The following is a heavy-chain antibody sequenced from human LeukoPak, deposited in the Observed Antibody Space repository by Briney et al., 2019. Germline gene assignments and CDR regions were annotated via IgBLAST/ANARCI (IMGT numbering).Heavy chain of an antibody. D-gene: IGHD3-9*01. CDR3: AKVDYDILTGTFDY. CDR2: ISGSGGST. CDR1: GFTFSSYA. V-gene: IGHV3-23*01. Sequence: PGGSLRLSCAASGFTFSSYAMIWVRQAPGKGLEWVSAISGSGGSTYYADSVKGRFTISRDNSKNTLYLQMNSLRAEDTAVYYCAKVDYDILTGTFDYWGQGTLVTVSS. J-gene: IGHJ4*02.